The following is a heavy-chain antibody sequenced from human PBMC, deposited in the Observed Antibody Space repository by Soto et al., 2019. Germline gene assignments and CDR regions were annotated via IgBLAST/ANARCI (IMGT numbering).Heavy chain of an antibody. CDR2: LYYTGST. CDR3: ARDRERGGGYFDY. Sequence: KTSETLSLTCTVSGDSISSGTYYWSWIRQHPGKGLEWIGYLYYTGSTYYNPSLRSRVTISLDTSRNQFSLNLSSVTAADTAVYYCARDRERGGGYFDYWGHGALVTVSS. V-gene: IGHV4-31*03. CDR1: GDSISSGTYY. J-gene: IGHJ4*01. D-gene: IGHD1-26*01.